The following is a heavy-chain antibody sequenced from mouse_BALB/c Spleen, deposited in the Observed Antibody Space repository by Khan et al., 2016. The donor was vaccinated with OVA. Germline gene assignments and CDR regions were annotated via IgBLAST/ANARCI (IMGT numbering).Heavy chain of an antibody. CDR2: IFPGTGTT. J-gene: IGHJ3*01. D-gene: IGHD2-1*01. CDR1: GYTFTNYW. Sequence: QVQLQQSGAELVKPGASVKLSCKTSGYTFTNYWIQWVKQRPGQGLGWIGEIFPGTGTTYYNENFKAKATLTIDTSSSTAYLQLSSLTSEDSAVYFCARGYFGNYGVAYWGQGTLVTVSA. V-gene: IGHV1S132*01. CDR3: ARGYFGNYGVAY.